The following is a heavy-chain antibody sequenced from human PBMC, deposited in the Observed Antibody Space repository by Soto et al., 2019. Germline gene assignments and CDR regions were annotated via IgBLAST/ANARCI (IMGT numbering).Heavy chain of an antibody. V-gene: IGHV2-26*01. CDR1: GFSLSNARMG. J-gene: IGHJ4*02. CDR3: ARILSDFWSGYYPDY. D-gene: IGHD3-3*01. Sequence: SGPTLVNPTETLTLTCTVSGFSLSNARMGVSWIHQPPGKALEWLAHIFSNDEKSYSTSLKSRLTISKDTSKSQVVLTMTNMDPVDTATYYCARILSDFWSGYYPDYWGQGTLVTVSS. CDR2: IFSNDEK.